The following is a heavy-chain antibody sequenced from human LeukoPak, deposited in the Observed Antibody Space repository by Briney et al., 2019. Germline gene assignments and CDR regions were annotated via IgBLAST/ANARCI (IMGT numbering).Heavy chain of an antibody. J-gene: IGHJ4*02. Sequence: GGSLRLSCTVSGFSLSSYALSWVRRAPGKGLEWVSRMDADGSNTHYVDSVKGRFTISRDNAKNTLYLQMNSLRAEDTAVYYCARAYRTYYYDSSRFDYWGQGTLVTVSS. CDR1: GFSLSSYA. D-gene: IGHD3-22*01. CDR2: MDADGSNT. CDR3: ARAYRTYYYDSSRFDY. V-gene: IGHV3-74*01.